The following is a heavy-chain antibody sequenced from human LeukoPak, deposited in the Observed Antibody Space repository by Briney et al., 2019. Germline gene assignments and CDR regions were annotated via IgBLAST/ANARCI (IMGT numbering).Heavy chain of an antibody. J-gene: IGHJ3*02. D-gene: IGHD3-10*01. CDR2: TYYRSKWYN. V-gene: IGHV6-1*01. Sequence: SQTLSLTCAISGDSVSSNSAAWNWIRQSPSRGLEWLGRTYYRSKWYNDYAVSVKSRITINPDTSKNQFSLQLSSVTAADTAVYYCAREEYGSGSYGDLGAFDIWGQGTMVTVSS. CDR1: GDSVSSNSAA. CDR3: AREEYGSGSYGDLGAFDI.